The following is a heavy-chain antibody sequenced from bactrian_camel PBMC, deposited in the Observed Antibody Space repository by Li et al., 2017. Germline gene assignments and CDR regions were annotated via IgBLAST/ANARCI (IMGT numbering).Heavy chain of an antibody. Sequence: HVQLVESGGGSAQAGGSLRLSCEFSEYTYSSNCMTWFRQVPGKEREGVAVSETDGTRAYTGSVKGRFTISRDNIKNSLYLQMNDLKPEDTAVYVCAARAADFNWGSIWRGFSYWGQGTQVTVS. CDR3: AARAADFNWGSIWRGFSY. CDR2: SETDGTR. J-gene: IGHJ4*01. D-gene: IGHD8*01. CDR1: EYTYSSNC. V-gene: IGHV3S26*01.